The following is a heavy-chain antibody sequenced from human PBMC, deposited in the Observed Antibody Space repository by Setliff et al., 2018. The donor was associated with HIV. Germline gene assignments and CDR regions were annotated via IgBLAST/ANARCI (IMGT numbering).Heavy chain of an antibody. D-gene: IGHD3-10*01. CDR1: GFTFSSYS. V-gene: IGHV3-21*01. CDR3: ARTGSGSYFRY. CDR2: ISSSSSYI. J-gene: IGHJ4*02. Sequence: GGSLRLSCAASGFTFSSYSMNWVRQAPGKGLEWVSSISSSSSYIYYADSVKDRFTISRDNAKNSLYLQMNNLRAEDTAVYYCARTGSGSYFRYWGQGTLVTVSS.